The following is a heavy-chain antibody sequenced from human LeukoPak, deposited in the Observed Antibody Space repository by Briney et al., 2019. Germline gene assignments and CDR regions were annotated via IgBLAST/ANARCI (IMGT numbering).Heavy chain of an antibody. Sequence: GGSLRLSCAASGFTFSNYFMHWVRQVPGKGLEWVASVSQDESNELYADSVKGRFTISRDNSKNTLYLQMNSLRGDDTAVYYCAKDVGKWESLHFFDYWGQGTLVTVSS. CDR2: VSQDESNE. V-gene: IGHV3-30*18. J-gene: IGHJ4*02. CDR3: AKDVGKWESLHFFDY. D-gene: IGHD1-26*01. CDR1: GFTFSNYF.